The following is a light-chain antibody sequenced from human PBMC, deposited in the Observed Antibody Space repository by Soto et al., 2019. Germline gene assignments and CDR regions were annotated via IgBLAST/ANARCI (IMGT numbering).Light chain of an antibody. Sequence: TVLTQSPATLSLSPGERATLSCRASQSVSRYLAWYQQKPGQAPRLLIYDASNRATGIPARFSGSGSGTDFTLTISSLAPADFAVYCCQQRSNWPLTFGGGTKVEIK. CDR1: QSVSRY. J-gene: IGKJ4*01. CDR2: DAS. CDR3: QQRSNWPLT. V-gene: IGKV3-11*01.